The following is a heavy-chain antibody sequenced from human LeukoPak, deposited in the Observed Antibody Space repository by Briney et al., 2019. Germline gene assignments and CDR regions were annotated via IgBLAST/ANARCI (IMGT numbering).Heavy chain of an antibody. V-gene: IGHV3-21*01. CDR3: ARDVSWFGDPL. D-gene: IGHD3-10*01. CDR2: VSSSSSYI. CDR1: GFTFSSYS. Sequence: GGSLRLSCAASGFTFSSYSMNWVRQAPGKGLEWVSSVSSSSSYIYYADSVKGRFTISRDNAKNSLYLQMNSLRAEDTAVYYCARDVSWFGDPLWGQGTLVTVSS. J-gene: IGHJ4*02.